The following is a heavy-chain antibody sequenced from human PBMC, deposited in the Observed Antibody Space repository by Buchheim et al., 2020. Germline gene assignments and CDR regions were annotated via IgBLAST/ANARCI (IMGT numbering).Heavy chain of an antibody. CDR1: GFTFSGSA. Sequence: EVQLVESGGGLVQPGGSLKLSCAASGFTFSGSAIHWVRQASGKGLEWIGRIRSKANSYATAYTASMNGRFTISRDDSKNTAYLQVNSLRTEDTAVYYCARQSLDTSMTKWFDTWGQGTL. D-gene: IGHD5-18*01. CDR3: ARQSLDTSMTKWFDT. CDR2: IRSKANSYAT. V-gene: IGHV3-73*02. J-gene: IGHJ5*02.